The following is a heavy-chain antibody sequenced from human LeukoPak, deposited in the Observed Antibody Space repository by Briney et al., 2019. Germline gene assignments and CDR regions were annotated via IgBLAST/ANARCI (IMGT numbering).Heavy chain of an antibody. CDR3: ARVGRVSIYPSYMDV. CDR2: ISDDGRDT. V-gene: IGHV3-30*04. J-gene: IGHJ6*03. D-gene: IGHD6-6*01. Sequence: TVGSLRLSCEASGFTFSTFPMHWVRQTPDKRLEWVAVISDDGRDTYYADSVKGRFTISRDNSKNTLYLQMNSLSPEDTAVVYCARVGRVSIYPSYMDVWGKGTTVPVSS. CDR1: GFTFSTFP.